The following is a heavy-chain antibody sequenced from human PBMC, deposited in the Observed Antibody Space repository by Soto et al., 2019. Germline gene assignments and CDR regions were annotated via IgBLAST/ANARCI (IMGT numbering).Heavy chain of an antibody. D-gene: IGHD4-17*01. CDR2: ISYDGSNK. Sequence: LRLSCAASGFTFSSYGMHWVRQAPGKGLEWVAVISYDGSNKYYADSVKGRFTISRDNSKNTLYLQMNSLRAEDTAVYYCAKDHGDYGGYYYYGMDVWGQGTTVTVPS. J-gene: IGHJ6*02. CDR1: GFTFSSYG. V-gene: IGHV3-30*18. CDR3: AKDHGDYGGYYYYGMDV.